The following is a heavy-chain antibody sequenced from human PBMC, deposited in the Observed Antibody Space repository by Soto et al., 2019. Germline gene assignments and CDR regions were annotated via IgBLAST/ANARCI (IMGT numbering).Heavy chain of an antibody. Sequence: SETLSLTCTVSGGSISSYYWSGIRQPPGKGLEWIGYIYYSGSTNYNPSLTSRVTISVDTSKNQFSLKLSSVTAADTAVYYCARSHYDSSGYPFDYWGQGTLVTVS. V-gene: IGHV4-59*01. CDR2: IYYSGST. CDR1: GGSISSYY. D-gene: IGHD3-22*01. J-gene: IGHJ4*02. CDR3: ARSHYDSSGYPFDY.